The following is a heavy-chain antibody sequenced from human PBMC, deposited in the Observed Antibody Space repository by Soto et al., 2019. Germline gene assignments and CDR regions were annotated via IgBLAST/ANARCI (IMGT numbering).Heavy chain of an antibody. CDR1: GGSINSTNW. J-gene: IGHJ4*01. CDR2: IYHSGST. D-gene: IGHD6-13*01. Sequence: TPSITCAVSGGSINSTNWWSSVRQPPGKRLKWIGEIYHSGSTNYNPSLKSRVTISVDKSKNQFSLKLSSVTAADTAVYYCVRVSAADGLIIFDYWGQGTLVIVSS. V-gene: IGHV4-4*02. CDR3: VRVSAADGLIIFDY.